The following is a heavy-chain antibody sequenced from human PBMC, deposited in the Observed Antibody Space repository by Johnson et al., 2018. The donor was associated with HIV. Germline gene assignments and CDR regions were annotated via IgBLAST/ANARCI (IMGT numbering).Heavy chain of an antibody. V-gene: IGHV3-30-3*01. Sequence: QVQLVESGGGVVQPGRSLRLSCAASGFTFSSYAMHWVRKAPGRGLEWVAVISYDGSNKYYADSVKGRFTISRDNSKNTLYLQMNSLRAEDTAVYYCAKGGYSGSPWGDAFDIWGQGTMVTVSS. CDR1: GFTFSSYA. CDR2: ISYDGSNK. CDR3: AKGGYSGSPWGDAFDI. J-gene: IGHJ3*02. D-gene: IGHD1-26*01.